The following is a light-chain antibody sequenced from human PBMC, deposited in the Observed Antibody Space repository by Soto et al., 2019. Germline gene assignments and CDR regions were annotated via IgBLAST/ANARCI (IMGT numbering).Light chain of an antibody. V-gene: IGLV1-44*01. Sequence: QSVLTQSPSASGTPGQRVSISCSGSTSNIGTNTVSWYQHVPGTAPKLLIYSNNQRPSGVPDRFSGSRSGTSASLAISGLQSEDEADYYCVAWDDSLNGHVVFGGGTKLTVL. CDR1: TSNIGTNT. CDR2: SNN. J-gene: IGLJ2*01. CDR3: VAWDDSLNGHVV.